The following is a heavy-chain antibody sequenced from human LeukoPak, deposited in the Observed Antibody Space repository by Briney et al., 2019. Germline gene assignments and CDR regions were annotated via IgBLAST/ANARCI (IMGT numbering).Heavy chain of an antibody. CDR3: ARSYYDALAFDI. CDR2: IYHSGST. V-gene: IGHV4-38-2*01. D-gene: IGHD3-3*01. J-gene: IGHJ3*02. Sequence: SETLSLTCAVSGYSISSGYYWGWIRQPPGKGLEWIGSIYHSGSTYYNPSLKSRVTISVDTPKNQFSLKLSSVTAADTAVYYCARSYYDALAFDIWGQGTMVTVSS. CDR1: GYSISSGYY.